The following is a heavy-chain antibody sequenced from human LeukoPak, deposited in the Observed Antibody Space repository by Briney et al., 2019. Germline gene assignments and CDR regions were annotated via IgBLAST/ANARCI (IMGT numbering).Heavy chain of an antibody. CDR2: MNWNGGSI. Sequence: GGSLRLSCAASGFTFDDHGMSWVRQAPGKGLEWVSGMNWNGGSIGYVDSVKGRFTISRDNAKNSLYLQMNSLRAEDTALYYCARVGIYGDYNRYFDYWGQGTLVTVSS. CDR3: ARVGIYGDYNRYFDY. J-gene: IGHJ4*02. D-gene: IGHD4-17*01. CDR1: GFTFDDHG. V-gene: IGHV3-20*04.